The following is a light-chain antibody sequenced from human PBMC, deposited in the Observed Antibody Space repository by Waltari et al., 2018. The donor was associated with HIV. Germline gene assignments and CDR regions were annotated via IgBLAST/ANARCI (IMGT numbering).Light chain of an antibody. CDR2: EVS. Sequence: QPALTQPASVSGSLGQSVTISCTGTSSDVEVSNLVSWYQQHPGRAPKLLIHEVSKRPSGISHRFSGSKSANTASLTISGLQPDDECDYFCSSRGGGNTLVFGTGTTVTVL. CDR3: SSRGGGNTLV. J-gene: IGLJ3*02. CDR1: SSDVEVSNL. V-gene: IGLV2-23*02.